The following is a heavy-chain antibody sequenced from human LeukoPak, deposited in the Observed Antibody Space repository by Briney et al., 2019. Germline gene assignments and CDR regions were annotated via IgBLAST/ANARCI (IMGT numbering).Heavy chain of an antibody. CDR3: ARGRNYYDSSGYHRSYYFDY. D-gene: IGHD3-22*01. CDR2: INHSGST. V-gene: IGHV4-34*01. J-gene: IGHJ4*02. Sequence: SETLSLTCAVYGGSFSGYYRSWIRQPPGKGLEWIGEINHSGSTNYNPSLKSRVTISVDTSKNQFSLKLSSVTAADTAVYYCARGRNYYDSSGYHRSYYFDYWGQGTLVTVSS. CDR1: GGSFSGYY.